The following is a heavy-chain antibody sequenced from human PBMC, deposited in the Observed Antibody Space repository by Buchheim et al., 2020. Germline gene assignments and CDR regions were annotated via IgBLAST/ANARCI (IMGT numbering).Heavy chain of an antibody. Sequence: QVQLVESGGGVVQPGRSLRLSCAASGFTFSSYGMHWVRQAPGKGLEWVAVISYDGSNKYYADSVKGRFTISRDNSKNTLYLQMNSLRAEDTAVYYCAKDTQYSSSWYPPYYYGMDVWGQGTT. V-gene: IGHV3-30*18. CDR2: ISYDGSNK. CDR1: GFTFSSYG. D-gene: IGHD6-13*01. CDR3: AKDTQYSSSWYPPYYYGMDV. J-gene: IGHJ6*02.